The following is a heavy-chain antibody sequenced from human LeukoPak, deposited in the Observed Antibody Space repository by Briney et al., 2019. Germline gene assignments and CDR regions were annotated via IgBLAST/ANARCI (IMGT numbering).Heavy chain of an antibody. CDR3: AKAGFSSSWSKPDNWFDP. D-gene: IGHD6-13*01. CDR1: GFTFSSYE. Sequence: GGSLRLSCAASGFTFSSYEMNWVRQAPGKGLEWVSYISSSGSTIYYADSVKGRFTISRDNAKNSLYLQMNSLRAEDTAVYFCAKAGFSSSWSKPDNWFDPWGQGTLVTVSS. V-gene: IGHV3-48*03. CDR2: ISSSGSTI. J-gene: IGHJ5*02.